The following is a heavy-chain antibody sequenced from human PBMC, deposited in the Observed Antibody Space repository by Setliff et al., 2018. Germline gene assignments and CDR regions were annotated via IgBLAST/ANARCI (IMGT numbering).Heavy chain of an antibody. CDR1: GYNFITFG. J-gene: IGHJ4*02. D-gene: IGHD5-12*01. CDR3: VRGPGPSVVVAMPFDR. CDR2: ISPYNEKT. Sequence: ASVKVSCKTSGYNFITFGISWVRQAPGQGLEWMGWISPYNEKTNYAEKFQGRVTMTTDTSTTTVYMEVASLRSDDTAVYYCVRGPGPSVVVAMPFDRWGQGTLVTISS. V-gene: IGHV1-18*01.